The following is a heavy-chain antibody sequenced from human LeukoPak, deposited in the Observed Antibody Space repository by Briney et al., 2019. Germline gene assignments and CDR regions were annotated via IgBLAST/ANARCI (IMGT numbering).Heavy chain of an antibody. CDR3: ARGSSGWYRPFDD. D-gene: IGHD6-19*01. V-gene: IGHV4-34*01. Sequence: PSETLSLTCAVYGGSFSGYYWSWIRQPPGKGLEWIGEINDSGSTNYNPSLTSRVTISVDTSKNQFSLKLSSVTGAGTAVSYCARGSSGWYRPFDDWGQGTLVTVSA. J-gene: IGHJ4*02. CDR1: GGSFSGYY. CDR2: INDSGST.